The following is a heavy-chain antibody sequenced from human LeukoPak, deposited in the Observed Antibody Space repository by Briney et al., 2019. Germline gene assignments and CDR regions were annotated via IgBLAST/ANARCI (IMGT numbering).Heavy chain of an antibody. J-gene: IGHJ4*02. V-gene: IGHV3-23*01. CDR2: ISGSGGST. CDR1: GFIVSGDF. Sequence: GGSLRLSCAASGFIVSGDFMSWVRQAPGKGLEWVSAISGSGGSTYYADSVKGRFTISRDNAKNSLYLQMNSLRAEDTALYYCAKGYYYDSSGYPDYWGQGTLVTVSS. D-gene: IGHD3-22*01. CDR3: AKGYYYDSSGYPDY.